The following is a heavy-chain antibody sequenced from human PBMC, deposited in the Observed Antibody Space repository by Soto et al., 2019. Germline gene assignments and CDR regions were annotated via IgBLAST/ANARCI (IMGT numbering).Heavy chain of an antibody. CDR1: GGPITSGGYS. D-gene: IGHD4-17*01. CDR2: IYHSGGT. Sequence: SETLSLTCAVSGGPITSGGYSWSWIRQPPGKGVEWIGYIYHSGGTYYNPSLKSRVTLSIDRTKKQFSLKLKSVTAADTAVYFCARTMTTSGWFDPWGQGTLVTVSS. CDR3: ARTMTTSGWFDP. V-gene: IGHV4-30-2*01. J-gene: IGHJ5*02.